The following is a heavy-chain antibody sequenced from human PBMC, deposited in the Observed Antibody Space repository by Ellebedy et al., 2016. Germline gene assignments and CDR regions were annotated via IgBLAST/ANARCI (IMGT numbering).Heavy chain of an antibody. V-gene: IGHV3-7*03. Sequence: GESLKISCVDSGYTSSRFWMGWVRQAPGKGLEWVANIKEDGSVQDYVDSVKGRFIISRDNAKKSVFLQMNSLRAEDTAVYYCVCQGIPNYWGQGTLVTVSS. CDR2: IKEDGSVQ. D-gene: IGHD2-21*01. J-gene: IGHJ4*02. CDR1: GYTSSRFW. CDR3: VCQGIPNY.